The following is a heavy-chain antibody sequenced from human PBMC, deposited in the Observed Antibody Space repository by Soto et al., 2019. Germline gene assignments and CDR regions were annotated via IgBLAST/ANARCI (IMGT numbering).Heavy chain of an antibody. CDR1: GFTFSSYA. Sequence: GGSLRLSCAASGFTFSSYAMHWVRQAPGKGLEWVAVISYDGSNKYYADSVKGRFTISRDNSKNTLYLQMNSLRAEDTALYYCAKGPHYDYIWGRYLEPWGQGTQVTVSS. V-gene: IGHV3-30-3*01. CDR3: AKGPHYDYIWGRYLEP. D-gene: IGHD3-16*02. J-gene: IGHJ5*02. CDR2: ISYDGSNK.